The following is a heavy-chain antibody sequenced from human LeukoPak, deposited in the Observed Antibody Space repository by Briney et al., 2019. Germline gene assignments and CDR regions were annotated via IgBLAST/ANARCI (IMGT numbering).Heavy chain of an antibody. Sequence: VASVTVSCTASGYTFTSYGISWVRQAPGQGLEWMGIINPSGGSTSYAQKFQGRVTMTRDTSTSTVYMELSSLRSEDTAVYYCARGDLRYFDWLLPDYWGQGTLVTVSS. CDR3: ARGDLRYFDWLLPDY. CDR1: GYTFTSYG. D-gene: IGHD3-9*01. J-gene: IGHJ4*02. V-gene: IGHV1-46*01. CDR2: INPSGGST.